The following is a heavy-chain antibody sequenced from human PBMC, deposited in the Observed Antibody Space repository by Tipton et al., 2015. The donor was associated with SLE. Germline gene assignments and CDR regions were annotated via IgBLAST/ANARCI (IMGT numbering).Heavy chain of an antibody. V-gene: IGHV3-23*01. D-gene: IGHD2-8*01. Sequence: SLRLSCAASGFAFDTYAMSWVRQAPGKGLEWISSLGGSEDFTYYADSVKGRFTISRDNAKNSLYLQMNSLRAEDSAVYYCARDRVYAMYGGDGMDVWGQGTTVTVSS. CDR3: ARDRVYAMYGGDGMDV. CDR2: LGGSEDFT. J-gene: IGHJ6*02. CDR1: GFAFDTYA.